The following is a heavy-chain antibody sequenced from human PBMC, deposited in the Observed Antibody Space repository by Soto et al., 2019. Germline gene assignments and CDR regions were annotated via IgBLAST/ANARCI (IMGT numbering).Heavy chain of an antibody. CDR3: AGYCSSTSCLSDAFDI. CDR2: IYYSGST. V-gene: IGHV4-59*01. D-gene: IGHD2-2*01. J-gene: IGHJ3*02. Sequence: SETLSLTCTVSGGSISSYYWSWIRQPPGKGLEWIGYIYYSGSTNYNPSLKSRVTISVDTSKNQFSLKLSSVTAADTAVYYCAGYCSSTSCLSDAFDIWGQGTMVTVSS. CDR1: GGSISSYY.